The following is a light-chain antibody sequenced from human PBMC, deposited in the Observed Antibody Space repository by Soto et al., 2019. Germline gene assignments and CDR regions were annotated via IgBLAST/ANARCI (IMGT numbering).Light chain of an antibody. J-gene: IGKJ2*01. V-gene: IGKV3-15*01. CDR3: QQYNSYSKT. CDR1: QSVSSN. Sequence: EIVMTQSPATLSVSPGEGATLSCRASQSVSSNLACYQQKPGQAPRLLIYGASTRATGIPARFSGSGSGTGFTLTISSLQSEDFATYYCQQYNSYSKTFGQGTKLEIK. CDR2: GAS.